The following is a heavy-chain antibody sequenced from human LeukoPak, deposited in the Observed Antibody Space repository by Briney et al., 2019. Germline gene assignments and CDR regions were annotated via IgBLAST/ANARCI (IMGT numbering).Heavy chain of an antibody. CDR2: LLYSGYT. CDR3: ARVPTYISASRYLDV. J-gene: IGHJ6*03. CDR1: YASITGHY. D-gene: IGHD2-15*01. V-gene: IGHV4-59*11. Sequence: SETLSLTCTVSYASITGHYWSWIRQLPGKGLEWIGCLLYSGYTEINPSLKSRVTISVDTSRSQFSLKLRSVTAADTAVYYCARVPTYISASRYLDVWGEGTTVTVSS.